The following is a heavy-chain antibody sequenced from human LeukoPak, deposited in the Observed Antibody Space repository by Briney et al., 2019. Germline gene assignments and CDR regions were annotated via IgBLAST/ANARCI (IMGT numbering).Heavy chain of an antibody. CDR3: AKVADYYYYYYMDV. J-gene: IGHJ6*03. D-gene: IGHD6-19*01. CDR2: IRSIAISYAT. V-gene: IGHV3-73*01. CDR1: GFTFSGYA. Sequence: PGGSLRLSCAASGFTFSGYAMHWVRQASGKGLEGVGRIRSIAISYATPSAASVKATFPISRDDSQNTLYLQMNSLRAEDTAVYYCAKVADYYYYYYMDVSGKGTTFTVSS.